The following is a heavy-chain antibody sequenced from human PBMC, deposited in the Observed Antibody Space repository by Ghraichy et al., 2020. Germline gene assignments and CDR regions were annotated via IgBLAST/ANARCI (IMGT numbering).Heavy chain of an antibody. CDR1: GFTFSSYA. D-gene: IGHD3-10*01. V-gene: IGHV3-23*01. CDR3: AGERGWFGGLNPFDI. J-gene: IGHJ3*02. Sequence: GGSLRLSCAASGFTFSSYAMNWVRQAPGKGLEWVSTVSGSGRNTYYADSVKGRFTISRDDSKNTLYLQMNSLSAEDTAIYYCAGERGWFGGLNPFDIWGQGTMVTVSS. CDR2: VSGSGRNT.